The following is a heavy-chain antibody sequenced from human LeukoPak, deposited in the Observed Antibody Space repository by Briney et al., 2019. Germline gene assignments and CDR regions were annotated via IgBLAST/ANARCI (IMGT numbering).Heavy chain of an antibody. J-gene: IGHJ4*02. CDR1: GFTFSSYD. CDR2: ISYDGSNK. D-gene: IGHD2-2*02. Sequence: GGSLRLSCAAFGFTFSSYDMHWVRQAPGKGLEWVAVISYDGSNKYYADSVKGRFAISRDNSKNAVYLQMNSLRVEDTAVYYCARANTPFADYWGQGTLVTVSS. CDR3: ARANTPFADY. V-gene: IGHV3-30*09.